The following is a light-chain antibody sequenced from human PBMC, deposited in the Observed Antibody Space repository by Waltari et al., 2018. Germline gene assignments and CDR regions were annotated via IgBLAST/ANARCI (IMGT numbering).Light chain of an antibody. Sequence: QSALTPPASVSGSPGPSITISCTGTSSDVGGHYHVSWYQQHPGQAPKLLIYDVTKWPSGVSDRFSGSKSGNTASLTISGLQAEDEADYYCNSFTSSTTWVFGGGTRVTVL. CDR3: NSFTSSTTWV. J-gene: IGLJ3*02. V-gene: IGLV2-14*03. CDR2: DVT. CDR1: SSDVGGHYH.